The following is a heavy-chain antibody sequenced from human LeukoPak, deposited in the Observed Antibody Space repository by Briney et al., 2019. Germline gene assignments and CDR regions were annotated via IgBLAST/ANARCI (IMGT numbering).Heavy chain of an antibody. J-gene: IGHJ4*02. CDR1: GLTVGDYG. V-gene: IGHV3-20*04. Sequence: PGGSLRLSCAASGLTVGDYGMNWVRQAPGKGLEWVSGINWSGESTGYADSVKGRFTISRDNAENALYLQMNSLRAEDTALYYCARDLSSSWYSLGYWGRGTLVTVSS. CDR3: ARDLSSSWYSLGY. CDR2: INWSGEST. D-gene: IGHD6-13*01.